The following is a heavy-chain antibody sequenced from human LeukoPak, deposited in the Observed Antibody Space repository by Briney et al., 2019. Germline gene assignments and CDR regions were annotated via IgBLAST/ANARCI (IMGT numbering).Heavy chain of an antibody. CDR1: GGLISSYY. CDR3: ARAPPSAAGYYYGMDV. Sequence: SETLSLTCTVSGGLISSYYWSWIRQPPGKGLEWIGYIYYSGSTKHNPSLKSRVTISVDTSKNQFSLKLTSVTAADTAEYYCARAPPSAAGYYYGMDVWGQGTTVTVSS. D-gene: IGHD6-13*01. V-gene: IGHV4-59*01. J-gene: IGHJ6*02. CDR2: IYYSGST.